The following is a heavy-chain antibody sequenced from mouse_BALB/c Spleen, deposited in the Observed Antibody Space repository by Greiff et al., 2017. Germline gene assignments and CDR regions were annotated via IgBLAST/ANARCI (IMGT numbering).Heavy chain of an antibody. D-gene: IGHD6-2*01. V-gene: IGHV1-7*01. CDR1: GYTFTSYW. CDR2: INPSTGYT. J-gene: IGHJ1*01. Sequence: QVQLQQSGAELAKPGASVKMSCKASGYTFTSYWMHWVKQRPGQGLEWIGYINPSTGYTEYNQKFKDKATLTADKSSSTAYMQLSSLTSEDSAVYYCASLGFAYWGAGTTVTVSS. CDR3: ASLGFAY.